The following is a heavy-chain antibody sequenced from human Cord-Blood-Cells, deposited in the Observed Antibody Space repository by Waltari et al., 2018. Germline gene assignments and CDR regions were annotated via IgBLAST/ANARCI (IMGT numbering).Heavy chain of an antibody. Sequence: QVQLVQSGAEVKKPGASVKVSCKASGYTFTSYGISWVRQAPGQGLEWMGWISAYNGNTNYAQKLQGRVNMTTDTSTSTAYMELRSLRSDDTAVYYCARDVYSSSWYYYYGMDVWGQGTTVTVSS. V-gene: IGHV1-18*01. CDR3: ARDVYSSSWYYYYGMDV. CDR2: ISAYNGNT. J-gene: IGHJ6*02. CDR1: GYTFTSYG. D-gene: IGHD6-13*01.